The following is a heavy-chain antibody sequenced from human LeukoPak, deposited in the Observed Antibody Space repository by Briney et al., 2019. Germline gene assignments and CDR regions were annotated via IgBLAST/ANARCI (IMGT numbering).Heavy chain of an antibody. Sequence: GGSLRLSCAASGNYWMHWVRQAPGKGLVWVSHINGDGSWTSYADSVKGRFTISKDNAKNTVYLQMNNLRAEDTAVYYCVSFYEAYWGRGTLVTVSS. CDR3: VSFYEAY. CDR2: INGDGSWT. CDR1: GNYW. V-gene: IGHV3-74*01. J-gene: IGHJ4*02. D-gene: IGHD2/OR15-2a*01.